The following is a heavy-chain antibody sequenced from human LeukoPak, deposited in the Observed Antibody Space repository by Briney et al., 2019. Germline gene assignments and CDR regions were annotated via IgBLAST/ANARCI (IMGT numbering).Heavy chain of an antibody. CDR1: GFTVSSNY. CDR3: AREEGGYDAFDI. V-gene: IGHV3-53*01. D-gene: IGHD3-22*01. Sequence: GGSLRLSCAASGFTVSSNYMSWVRQAPGKGLEWVSVIYSGGSTYYADSVKGRFTISRDNSKNTLYLQMNGLRAEDTAVYYCAREEGGYDAFDIWGQGTMVTVSS. J-gene: IGHJ3*02. CDR2: IYSGGST.